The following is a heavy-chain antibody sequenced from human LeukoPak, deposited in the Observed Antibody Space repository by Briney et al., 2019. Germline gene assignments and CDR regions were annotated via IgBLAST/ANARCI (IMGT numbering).Heavy chain of an antibody. J-gene: IGHJ3*02. CDR3: ARGIRPPAFDI. D-gene: IGHD1-1*01. V-gene: IGHV4-34*01. Sequence: PSETLSLTCAVYGGSFSGYYWSWIRQPPGKGLEWIGEINHSGSTNYNPSLKSRVTISVDTSKNQFSLKLSSVTAADTAVYYCARGIRPPAFDIWGQGTMVTVSS. CDR2: INHSGST. CDR1: GGSFSGYY.